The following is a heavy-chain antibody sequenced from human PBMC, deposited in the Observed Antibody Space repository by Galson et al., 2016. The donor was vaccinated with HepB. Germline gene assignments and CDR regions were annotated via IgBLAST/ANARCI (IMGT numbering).Heavy chain of an antibody. D-gene: IGHD3-10*01. J-gene: IGHJ4*02. CDR1: GFIFSSYW. V-gene: IGHV3-23*01. CDR3: AKEQGTDEGWFGESDH. CDR2: ISANSHRT. Sequence: SLRLSCAASGFIFSSYWMNWVRQAPGKGLEWVSEISANSHRTYYASSVKGRFTVSRDNYENTLYLQMDSLRAEDTAVDYCAKEQGTDEGWFGESDHWGQGTLVTVSS.